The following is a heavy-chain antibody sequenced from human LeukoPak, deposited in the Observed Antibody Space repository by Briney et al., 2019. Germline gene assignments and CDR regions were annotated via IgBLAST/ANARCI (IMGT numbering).Heavy chain of an antibody. Sequence: PGGSLRLSCAASGFTFSSYAMSWVRQAPGKGLEWVSSFSGSGGSTYYADSVKGRFTISRDNSKNTLYLQMNSLRAEDTAVYYCAKDLGQQLVNDAFDIWGQGTMVTVSS. CDR2: FSGSGGST. J-gene: IGHJ3*02. CDR1: GFTFSSYA. D-gene: IGHD6-13*01. V-gene: IGHV3-23*01. CDR3: AKDLGQQLVNDAFDI.